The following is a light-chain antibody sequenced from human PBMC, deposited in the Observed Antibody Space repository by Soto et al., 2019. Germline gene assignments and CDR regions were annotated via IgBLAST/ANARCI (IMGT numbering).Light chain of an antibody. CDR1: SSDIGGYKY. CDR2: EVS. Sequence: QSVLTQPASVSGSPGQSVTISCTGTSSDIGGYKYVSWCQQHPGKAPKLIIFEVSNRPSGVSDRFSGSNSGNTASLTISGLRDEDEADYYCSSYSTSYFYFFGSGTKVTVL. J-gene: IGLJ1*01. V-gene: IGLV2-14*01. CDR3: SSYSTSYFYF.